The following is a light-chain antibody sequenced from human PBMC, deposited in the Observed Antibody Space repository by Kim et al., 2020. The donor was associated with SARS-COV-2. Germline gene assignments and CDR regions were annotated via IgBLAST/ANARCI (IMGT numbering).Light chain of an antibody. CDR3: QQSYSTPQYS. CDR2: AAS. V-gene: IGKV1-39*01. J-gene: IGKJ2*03. Sequence: DIQMTQSPSSLSASVGDRVTITCRASQSISSYLNWYQQKPGKAPKLLIYAASSLQSGVPSRFSGSGSGTDFTLTISSLQPEDFATYYCQQSYSTPQYSFGQGPKLEI. CDR1: QSISSY.